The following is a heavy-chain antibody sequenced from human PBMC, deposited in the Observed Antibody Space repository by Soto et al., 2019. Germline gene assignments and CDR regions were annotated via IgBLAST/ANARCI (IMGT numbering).Heavy chain of an antibody. CDR3: ARDVNDSSGSQGFDY. J-gene: IGHJ4*02. CDR2: IHYSGDS. CDR1: GDSVSSNNYY. Sequence: SETLSLTCSVIGDSVSSNNYYWSWIRQRPGKGLEWIGYIHYSGDSYDNPSLTSRITMSMDVSKNQFSLNLRSVTAADTAIYYCARDVNDSSGSQGFDYWGQGTLVTVSS. V-gene: IGHV4-31*03. D-gene: IGHD3-22*01.